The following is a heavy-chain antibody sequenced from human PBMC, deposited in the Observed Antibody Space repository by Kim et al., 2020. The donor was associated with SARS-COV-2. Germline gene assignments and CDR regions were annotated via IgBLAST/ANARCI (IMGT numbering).Heavy chain of an antibody. CDR2: ISYDGSNK. J-gene: IGHJ4*02. CDR3: ARGVVAPGYYDSSGYYYGTFDY. CDR1: GFTFSSYA. Sequence: GGSLRLSCAASGFTFSSYAMHWVRQAPGKGLEWVAVISYDGSNKYYADSVKGRFTISRDNSKNTLYLQMNSLRAEDTAVYYCARGVVAPGYYDSSGYYYGTFDYWGQGTLVTVSS. D-gene: IGHD3-22*01. V-gene: IGHV3-30*04.